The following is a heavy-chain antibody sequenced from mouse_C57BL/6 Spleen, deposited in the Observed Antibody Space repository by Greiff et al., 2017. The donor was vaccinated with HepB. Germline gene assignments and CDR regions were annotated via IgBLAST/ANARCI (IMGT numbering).Heavy chain of an antibody. CDR2: ISSGSSTI. J-gene: IGHJ4*01. D-gene: IGHD1-1*01. CDR1: GFTFSDYG. Sequence: VQLKESGGGLVKPGGSLKLSCAASGFTFSDYGMHWVRQAPEKGLEWVAYISSGSSTIYYADTVKGRFTISRDNAKNTLFLQMTSLRSEDTAMYYCARREDYYGSSYRAMDYWGQGTSVTVSS. V-gene: IGHV5-17*01. CDR3: ARREDYYGSSYRAMDY.